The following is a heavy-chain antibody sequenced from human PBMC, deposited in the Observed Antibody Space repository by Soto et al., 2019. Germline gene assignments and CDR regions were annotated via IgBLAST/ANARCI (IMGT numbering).Heavy chain of an antibody. CDR2: INPLPTSGST. CDR3: ARDLAAAAY. J-gene: IGHJ4*02. V-gene: IGHV1-46*01. Sequence: QVQLVQSGAEVKKPGASVKVSCKASGYIFTNYYIHWVRQAPGQGLEWMAIINPLPTSGSTNYAQRFQGRASVTRNTSTTTFSLELSSLRSDDTAVYYCARDLAAAAYWGQGTLVTVSS. D-gene: IGHD6-13*01. CDR1: GYIFTNYY.